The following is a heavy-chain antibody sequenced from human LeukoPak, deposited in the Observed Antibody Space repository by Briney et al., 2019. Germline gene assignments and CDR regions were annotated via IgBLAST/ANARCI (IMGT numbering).Heavy chain of an antibody. J-gene: IGHJ4*02. Sequence: GGSLRLSCAASGFTFSRYRMHWVRQAPGKGLVWVSRADYDGSDTSYADSVRGRFTISRDNAKNTLYLQMNSLSAEDTAVYYCATLAAAGTNYWGQGTLVTVSS. CDR2: ADYDGSDT. CDR3: ATLAAAGTNY. D-gene: IGHD6-13*01. CDR1: GFTFSRYR. V-gene: IGHV3-74*01.